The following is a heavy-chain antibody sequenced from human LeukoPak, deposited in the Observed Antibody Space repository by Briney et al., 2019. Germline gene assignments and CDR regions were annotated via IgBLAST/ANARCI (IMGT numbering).Heavy chain of an antibody. CDR3: ARDLSTGWYGGDNWFDP. Sequence: PSQTLSLTCAVSGGSISSGGYSWSWIRQPPGKGLEWIGYIYHSGSTYYNPSLKSRVTISVDTSKNQFSLKLSSVTAADTAVYYCARDLSTGWYGGDNWFDPWGQGTLVTVSS. CDR2: IYHSGST. V-gene: IGHV4-30-2*01. CDR1: GGSISSGGYS. J-gene: IGHJ5*02. D-gene: IGHD6-19*01.